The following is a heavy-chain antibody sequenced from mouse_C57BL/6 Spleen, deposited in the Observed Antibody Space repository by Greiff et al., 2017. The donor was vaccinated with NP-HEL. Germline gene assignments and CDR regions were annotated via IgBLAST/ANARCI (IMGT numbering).Heavy chain of an antibody. CDR1: GYTFTSYW. CDR3: ARDYDPLYFDV. D-gene: IGHD2-4*01. V-gene: IGHV1-61*01. Sequence: LVRPGSSVKLSCKASGYTFTSYWMDWVKQRPGQGLEWIGNIYPSDSETHYNQKFKDKATLTVDKSSSTAYMQLSSLTSEDSAVYYCARDYDPLYFDVWGTGTTVTVSS. J-gene: IGHJ1*03. CDR2: IYPSDSET.